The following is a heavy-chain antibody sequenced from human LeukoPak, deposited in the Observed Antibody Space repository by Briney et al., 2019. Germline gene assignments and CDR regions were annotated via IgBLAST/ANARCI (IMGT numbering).Heavy chain of an antibody. D-gene: IGHD1-26*01. CDR1: GYSFTTYW. V-gene: IGHV5-51*01. CDR3: ARLGGTYYVAY. Sequence: GESLKISCKGSGYSFTTYWIAWVRQMPGNGLEWMGIIYPGDSDTKYSPSFQGQVTISADRSISTAYLQLNSLRASDTAMYYCARLGGTYYVAYWGQGTLVTVSS. J-gene: IGHJ4*02. CDR2: IYPGDSDT.